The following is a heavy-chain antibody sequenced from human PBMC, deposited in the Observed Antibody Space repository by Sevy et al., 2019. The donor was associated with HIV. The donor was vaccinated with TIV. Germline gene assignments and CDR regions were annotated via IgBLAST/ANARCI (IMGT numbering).Heavy chain of an antibody. Sequence: GGSLRLSCAASRLTFSSSSVNWVRQAPGKGLEWVSYISSSSTTIYYADFVKDRFTISRDNAKNSLYLQMNSLRDEDTAVYYCARGFMGADYYYGMDVWGQGTTVTVSS. D-gene: IGHD3-3*01. CDR3: ARGFMGADYYYGMDV. J-gene: IGHJ6*02. V-gene: IGHV3-48*02. CDR1: RLTFSSSS. CDR2: ISSSSTTI.